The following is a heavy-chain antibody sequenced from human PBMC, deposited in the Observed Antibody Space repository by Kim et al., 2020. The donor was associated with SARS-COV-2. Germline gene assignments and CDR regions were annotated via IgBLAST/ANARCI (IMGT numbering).Heavy chain of an antibody. V-gene: IGHV4-59*01. J-gene: IGHJ6*03. CDR3: ARDHYYYYYMDV. Sequence: NTTPPPKSQITISVDAAKNQFSLRLSSVTAADTAVYYCARDHYYYYYMDVWGKGTTVTVSS.